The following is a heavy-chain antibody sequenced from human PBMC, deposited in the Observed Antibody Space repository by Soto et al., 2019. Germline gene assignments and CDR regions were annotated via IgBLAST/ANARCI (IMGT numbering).Heavy chain of an antibody. Sequence: SVKVSCKASGGTFSSYAISWVRQAPGQGLEWMGGIIPIFGTANYAQKFQGRVTITADKSTSTAYMELSSLRSEDTAVYYCARDRVWSGYYDDYYYYGMDVWGQGTTVTVSS. CDR1: GGTFSSYA. CDR3: ARDRVWSGYYDDYYYYGMDV. J-gene: IGHJ6*02. V-gene: IGHV1-69*06. D-gene: IGHD3-3*01. CDR2: IIPIFGTA.